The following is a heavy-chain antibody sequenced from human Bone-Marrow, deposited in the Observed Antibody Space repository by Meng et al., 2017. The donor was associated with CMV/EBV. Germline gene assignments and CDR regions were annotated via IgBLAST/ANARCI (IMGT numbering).Heavy chain of an antibody. Sequence: GASLKISCAASGFTFSSYSMNWVRQAPGKGLEWVSSISSSSSYIYYADLVKGRFTISRDNAKNSLYLQMNSLRAEDTAVYYCARVGGYSSSWGQGTLVTVSS. D-gene: IGHD6-13*01. CDR3: ARVGGYSSS. J-gene: IGHJ4*02. V-gene: IGHV3-21*01. CDR1: GFTFSSYS. CDR2: ISSSSSYI.